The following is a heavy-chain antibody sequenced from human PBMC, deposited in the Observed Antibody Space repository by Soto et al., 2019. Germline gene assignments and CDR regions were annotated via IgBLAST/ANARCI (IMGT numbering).Heavy chain of an antibody. Sequence: ASETLSLTCSVSGGSMSEYFWSWIRQSPGKGLEWIGYIYYLGSTDYNSSLKSRVTISVDTSKRQFSLRLTSVTAADTAVYYCARDGYDGSGSPYPAYWGPGTQVTVS. V-gene: IGHV4-59*01. CDR2: IYYLGST. CDR1: GGSMSEYF. CDR3: ARDGYDGSGSPYPAY. D-gene: IGHD3-10*01. J-gene: IGHJ4*02.